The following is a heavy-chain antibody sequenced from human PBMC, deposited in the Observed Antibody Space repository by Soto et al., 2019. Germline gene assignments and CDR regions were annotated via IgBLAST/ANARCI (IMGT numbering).Heavy chain of an antibody. Sequence: GGSLRLSCAASGFTFSSYWMSWVRQAPGKGLEWVANIKQDGSEKYYVDSVKGRFTISRDNAKNSLYLQMNSLRAEGTAVYYCARAAEIAVAGSRYYDYWGQGTLVTVSS. CDR3: ARAAEIAVAGSRYYDY. CDR1: GFTFSSYW. V-gene: IGHV3-7*01. D-gene: IGHD6-19*01. J-gene: IGHJ4*02. CDR2: IKQDGSEK.